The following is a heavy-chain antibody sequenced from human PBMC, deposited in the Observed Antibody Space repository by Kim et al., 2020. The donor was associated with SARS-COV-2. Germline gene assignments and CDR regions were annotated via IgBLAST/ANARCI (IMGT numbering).Heavy chain of an antibody. J-gene: IGHJ4*02. CDR3: ARADSGSYFLDY. V-gene: IGHV4-59*01. D-gene: IGHD1-26*01. Sequence: TYHPSLTSRVTISVDTSKNQFSLKLSSVTAADTAVYYCARADSGSYFLDYWGQGTLVTVSS.